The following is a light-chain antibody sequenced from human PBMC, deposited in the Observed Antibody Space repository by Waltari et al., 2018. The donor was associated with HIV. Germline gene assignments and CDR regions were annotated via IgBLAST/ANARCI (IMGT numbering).Light chain of an antibody. V-gene: IGLV1-40*01. CDR2: GNS. J-gene: IGLJ3*02. Sequence: QSVLTQPPSVSGAPGQRVTISCTGSSSNIGAGSDVHWYQQLPGTAPKLLTYGNSNRPSGVPERFAGCKSGTSASLAITGLQAEDEADYYCQSYDSSLSGSGVFGGGTKLTVL. CDR3: QSYDSSLSGSGV. CDR1: SSNIGAGSD.